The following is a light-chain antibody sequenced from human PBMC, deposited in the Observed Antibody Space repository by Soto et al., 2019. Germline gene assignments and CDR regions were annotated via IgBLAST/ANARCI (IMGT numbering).Light chain of an antibody. Sequence: EIVLTQFPGALSLSPGERVTLSCRASQTVSNTYFAWYQPQSGQAPQFLIDGASNRATGIPDRFSGSGSGTDFTLTISRLEPEEVAVYYWQQYGALPPTFGGGTKVEIK. CDR3: QQYGALPPT. J-gene: IGKJ4*01. V-gene: IGKV3-20*01. CDR1: QTVSNTY. CDR2: GAS.